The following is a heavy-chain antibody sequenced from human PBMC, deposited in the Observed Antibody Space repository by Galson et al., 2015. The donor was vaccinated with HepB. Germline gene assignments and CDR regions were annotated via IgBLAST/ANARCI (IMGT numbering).Heavy chain of an antibody. J-gene: IGHJ4*01. D-gene: IGHD5-12*01. Sequence: SLRLSCAASGFTFGDYAMSWFRQAPGKGLEWVGFIRSKASGGTTEYAASVKGTFTISRDDSKSIAYLQMNSLKTEDTAVYYCARDKRSGRYSGYDYPYWGQVALVTVSS. V-gene: IGHV3-49*03. CDR2: IRSKASGGTT. CDR3: ARDKRSGRYSGYDYPY. CDR1: GFTFGDYA.